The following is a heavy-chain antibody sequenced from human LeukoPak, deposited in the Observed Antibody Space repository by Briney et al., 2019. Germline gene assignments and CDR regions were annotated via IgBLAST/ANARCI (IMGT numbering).Heavy chain of an antibody. V-gene: IGHV4-59*01. D-gene: IGHD3/OR15-3a*01. CDR2: IYSSGTT. J-gene: IGHJ4*02. Sequence: SETLSLTCIVSGGSLHRSFWTWVRQPPGKGLQWIGRIYSSGTTDYSPSLKSRLTISIDTSMNPFSLRLASVTAADTAVYYCGRRPAVDGPIDNWGQGILVAVSS. CDR1: GGSLHRSF. CDR3: GRRPAVDGPIDN.